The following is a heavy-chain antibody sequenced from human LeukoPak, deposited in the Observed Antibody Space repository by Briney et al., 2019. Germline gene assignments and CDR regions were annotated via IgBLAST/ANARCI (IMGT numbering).Heavy chain of an antibody. V-gene: IGHV4-59*01. CDR3: ARHANSDAFDI. D-gene: IGHD7-27*01. J-gene: IGHJ3*02. CDR2: IYYTGST. CDR1: GGSISSYY. Sequence: SETLSLTCTVSGGSISSYYWSWIRQPPGKGLEWIGYIYYTGSTNSNPSLKSRVTISVDTSKNQFSLKLSSVTATDTAVYYCARHANSDAFDIWGQGTMVTVSS.